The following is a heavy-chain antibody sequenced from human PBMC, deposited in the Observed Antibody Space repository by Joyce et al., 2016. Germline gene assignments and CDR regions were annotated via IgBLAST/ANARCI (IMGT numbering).Heavy chain of an antibody. V-gene: IGHV3-74*01. Sequence: DVQLVESGGNLVRPGGSLRLSCAACGFSFSNYWMHWVRQAPGKGLVCVSHISSDDSNTRYVDSVKGRFTVSRDNAKTTLFLQMDSLRVEDTGVYYCARDNLGSVDYWGQGTLVTVSS. CDR2: ISSDDSNT. D-gene: IGHD3-16*01. J-gene: IGHJ4*02. CDR3: ARDNLGSVDY. CDR1: GFSFSNYW.